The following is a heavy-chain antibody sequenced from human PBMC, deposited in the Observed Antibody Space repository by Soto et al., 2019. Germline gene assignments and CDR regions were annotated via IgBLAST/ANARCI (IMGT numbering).Heavy chain of an antibody. CDR3: ARLPWGYRYNIFGYYYYYMDV. Sequence: PGESLKISCKGSGYSFTSYWIGRVRQMPGKGLEWMGIIYPGDSDTRYSPSFQGQVTISADKSISTAYLQWSSLKASDTAMYYCARLPWGYRYNIFGYYYYYMDVWGKGTTVTVSS. CDR1: GYSFTSYW. J-gene: IGHJ6*03. CDR2: IYPGDSDT. D-gene: IGHD1-20*01. V-gene: IGHV5-51*01.